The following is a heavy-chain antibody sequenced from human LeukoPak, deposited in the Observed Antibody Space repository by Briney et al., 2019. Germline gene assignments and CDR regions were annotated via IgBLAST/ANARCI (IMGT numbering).Heavy chain of an antibody. V-gene: IGHV4-4*07. CDR1: GGSISSYY. CDR3: ARDLRLGDSSGYYYSAAFDI. Sequence: SETLSLTCTVSGGSISSYYWSWIRQPAGKGLEWIGRIYTSGSTNYNPSLKSRVTISVDTSKNQFSLKLSSVTAADTAVYYCARDLRLGDSSGYYYSAAFDIWGQGTMVTVSS. J-gene: IGHJ3*02. CDR2: IYTSGST. D-gene: IGHD3-22*01.